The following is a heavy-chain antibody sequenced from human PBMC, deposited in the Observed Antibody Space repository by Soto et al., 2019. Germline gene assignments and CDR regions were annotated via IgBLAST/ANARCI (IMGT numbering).Heavy chain of an antibody. CDR2: INSDGSST. J-gene: IGHJ3*02. CDR1: GFTFDDYA. Sequence: EVQLVESGGGLVQPGRSLRLSCAASGFTFDDYAMHWVRQAPGKGLVWVSRINSDGSSTSYADSVKGRFTISRDNAKNTLYLQMNSLRAEDTAVYYCARVSADDYGDYVGSAFDIWGQGTMVTVSS. D-gene: IGHD4-17*01. CDR3: ARVSADDYGDYVGSAFDI. V-gene: IGHV3-74*02.